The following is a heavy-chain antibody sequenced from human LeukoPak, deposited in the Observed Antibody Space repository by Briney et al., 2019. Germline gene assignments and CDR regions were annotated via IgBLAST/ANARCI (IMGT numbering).Heavy chain of an antibody. CDR1: GYSISSGYY. D-gene: IGHD3-10*01. Sequence: SETLSLTCTVSGYSISSGYYWGWIRQPPGKGLEWIGSIYYSGSTYYNPSLKSRVTISVDTSKNQFSLKLSSVTAADTAVYYCARRFVYGSGFSYWGQGTLVTVSS. CDR2: IYYSGST. CDR3: ARRFVYGSGFSY. V-gene: IGHV4-38-2*02. J-gene: IGHJ4*02.